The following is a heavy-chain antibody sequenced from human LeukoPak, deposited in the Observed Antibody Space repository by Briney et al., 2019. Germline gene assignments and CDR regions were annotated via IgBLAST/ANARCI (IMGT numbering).Heavy chain of an antibody. CDR1: GFTVSSNY. Sequence: TGGSLRLSCAASGFTVSSNYMSWVRQAPGKGLEWVSVIYSGGSTYYADSVKGRFTISRDNSKNTLYLQMNSLRAEDTAVYYCAKDRPGYSGYDFDYWDQGTLVTVSS. V-gene: IGHV3-53*01. J-gene: IGHJ4*02. CDR2: IYSGGST. CDR3: AKDRPGYSGYDFDY. D-gene: IGHD5-12*01.